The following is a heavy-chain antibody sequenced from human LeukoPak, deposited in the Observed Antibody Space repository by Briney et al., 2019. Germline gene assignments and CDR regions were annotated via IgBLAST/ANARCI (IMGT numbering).Heavy chain of an antibody. Sequence: SETLSLTCIVPGGSISSSSYYWAWIRQSPGKGLEWIGTFSSGGSAYYNPSLTSRVSTSKDTSDNQFSLRLYSVTAADTAVYYCARKQTGTMYDVWGQGTQVTVSS. J-gene: IGHJ4*02. CDR1: GGSISSSSYY. V-gene: IGHV4-39*07. CDR2: FSSGGSA. D-gene: IGHD1-7*01. CDR3: ARKQTGTMYDV.